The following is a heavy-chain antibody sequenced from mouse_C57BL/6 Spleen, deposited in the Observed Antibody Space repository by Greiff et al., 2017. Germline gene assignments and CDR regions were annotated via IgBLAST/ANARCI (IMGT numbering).Heavy chain of an antibody. CDR2: IDPSDSET. CDR1: GYTFTSYW. D-gene: IGHD2-3*01. V-gene: IGHV1-52*01. CDR3: ARSGGPHGDGPFAY. Sequence: VQLQQPGAELVRPGSSVKLSCKASGYTFTSYWMHWVKQRPIQGLEWIGNIDPSDSETHYNQKFKDKATLTVYKSSSTAYMQLSSLTSEDSAVYYCARSGGPHGDGPFAYWGQGTLVTVSA. J-gene: IGHJ3*01.